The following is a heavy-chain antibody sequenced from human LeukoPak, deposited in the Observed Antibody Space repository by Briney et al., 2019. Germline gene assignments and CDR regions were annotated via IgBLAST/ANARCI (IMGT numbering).Heavy chain of an antibody. J-gene: IGHJ4*02. Sequence: SETLSLTCTASGGSISSGSYYWSWIRQPAGKGLEWIGRIYTSGSTNYNPSLKSRVTISVDTSKNQFSLKLSSVTAADTAVYYCARDLGIAVAGYYFDYWGQGTLVTVSS. CDR2: IYTSGST. CDR3: ARDLGIAVAGYYFDY. V-gene: IGHV4-61*02. CDR1: GGSISSGSYY. D-gene: IGHD6-19*01.